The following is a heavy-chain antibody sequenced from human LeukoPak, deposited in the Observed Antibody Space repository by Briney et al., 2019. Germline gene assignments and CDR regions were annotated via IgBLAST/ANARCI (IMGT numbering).Heavy chain of an antibody. Sequence: GRSLRLSCVASGFSFSTYGLHWVRRAPGKGLEWVAVISYNGDNKHYAESVKGRFTISRDNSKNTLDLQMDSLRAEDTAVYYCARRNYWGQGTLVTVSS. CDR3: ARRNY. V-gene: IGHV3-30*03. CDR2: ISYNGDNK. CDR1: GFSFSTYG. J-gene: IGHJ4*02.